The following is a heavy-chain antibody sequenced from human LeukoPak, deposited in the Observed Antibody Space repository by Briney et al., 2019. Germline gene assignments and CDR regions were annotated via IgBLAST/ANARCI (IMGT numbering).Heavy chain of an antibody. V-gene: IGHV3-69-1*02. CDR3: ARWGVGDY. CDR2: ISSSSYI. Sequence: GGSLRLSCAASGFTVNNAWMSWVRQAPGKGLEWVSSISSSSYIYYADSVKGRFTISRDNAKNSLYLQMNSLRAEDTAVYYCARWGVGDYWGQGTLVTVSS. D-gene: IGHD1-26*01. CDR1: GFTVNNAW. J-gene: IGHJ4*02.